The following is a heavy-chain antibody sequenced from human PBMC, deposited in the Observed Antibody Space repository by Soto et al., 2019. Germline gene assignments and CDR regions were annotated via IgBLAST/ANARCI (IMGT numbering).Heavy chain of an antibody. J-gene: IGHJ4*02. CDR3: ARGGWGVDFDY. Sequence: QLQLQESGPGLVKPSETLSLTCTVSGGSISSSSYYWGWIRQPPGKGLEWIGSIYYSGSTYYNPSLKSRVTISVDTSKNQFSLKLSSVTAADTAVYYCARGGWGVDFDYWGQGTLVTVSS. CDR2: IYYSGST. D-gene: IGHD3-16*01. CDR1: GGSISSSSYY. V-gene: IGHV4-39*01.